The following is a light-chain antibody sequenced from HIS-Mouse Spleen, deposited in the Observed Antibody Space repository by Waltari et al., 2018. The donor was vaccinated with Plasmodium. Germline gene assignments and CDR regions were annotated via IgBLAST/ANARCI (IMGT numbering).Light chain of an antibody. CDR1: SSNIGAGYD. CDR3: QSYDSSLSGYV. Sequence: QSVLTQPPSVSGAPGQRVTIPCTGSSSNIGAGYDVHWYQQLPGTAPKLLIYGNSNRPSGVPERFSGSKSGTSASLAITGLQAEDEADYYCQSYDSSLSGYVFGTGTKVTVL. V-gene: IGLV1-40*01. J-gene: IGLJ1*01. CDR2: GNS.